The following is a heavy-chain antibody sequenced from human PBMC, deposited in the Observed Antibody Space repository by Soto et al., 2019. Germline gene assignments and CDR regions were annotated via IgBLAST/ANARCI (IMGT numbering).Heavy chain of an antibody. CDR2: ISFDGSNK. CDR1: GFTFSNYA. D-gene: IGHD6-19*01. J-gene: IGHJ3*01. CDR3: STSPGIAVASAFDF. V-gene: IGHV3-30-3*01. Sequence: GGSLRLSCVASGFTFSNYAMHWVRQTPGKGLEWVAVISFDGSNKYHADSVKGRFTISRDNSKQTVYLQTNSLRPDDSALYYCSTSPGIAVASAFDFWGQGTKVTVSS.